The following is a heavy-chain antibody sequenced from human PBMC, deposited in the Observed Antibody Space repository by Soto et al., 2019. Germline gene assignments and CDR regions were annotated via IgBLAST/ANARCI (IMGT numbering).Heavy chain of an antibody. CDR3: ARNYDFWSGYRFWFDP. V-gene: IGHV1-69*01. CDR1: GGTFSSYA. Sequence: QVPLVQSGAEVKKPGSSVKVSCKASGGTFSSYAISWVRQAPGQGLEWMGGIIPIFGTANYAQKFQGRVTITADESTSTAYMELSSLRSEDTAVYYCARNYDFWSGYRFWFDPWGQGTLVTVSS. D-gene: IGHD3-3*01. J-gene: IGHJ5*02. CDR2: IIPIFGTA.